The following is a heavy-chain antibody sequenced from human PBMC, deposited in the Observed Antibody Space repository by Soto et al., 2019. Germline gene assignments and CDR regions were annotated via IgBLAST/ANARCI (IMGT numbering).Heavy chain of an antibody. J-gene: IGHJ5*02. D-gene: IGHD2-2*01. CDR1: GFTFSSYS. Sequence: GGSLRLSCAASGFTFSSYSMNWVRQAPGKGLEWVSYISSSSSTIYYADSVKGRFTISRDNAKNSLYLQMNSLRAEDTAVYYCAREYCSSTSCLNWFDPWGQGTLVTVSS. CDR2: ISSSSSTI. V-gene: IGHV3-48*01. CDR3: AREYCSSTSCLNWFDP.